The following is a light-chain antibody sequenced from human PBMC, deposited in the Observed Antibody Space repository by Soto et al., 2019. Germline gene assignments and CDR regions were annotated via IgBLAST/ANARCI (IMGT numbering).Light chain of an antibody. V-gene: IGLV2-11*01. CDR2: DVN. CDR3: CSYAGSSTWV. CDR1: STDVGGYNY. Sequence: QSALTQPRSVSGSPGQSVTISCTGTSTDVGGYNYVSWYQQPPGNAHKLLICDVNKRPSGVPDRFSGYKSGNTAPLIISRLQADDEDDYYSCSYAGSSTWVFGGGTKLTVL. J-gene: IGLJ3*02.